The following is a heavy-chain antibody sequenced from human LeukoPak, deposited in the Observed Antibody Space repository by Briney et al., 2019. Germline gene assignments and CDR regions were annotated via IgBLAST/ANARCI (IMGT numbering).Heavy chain of an antibody. J-gene: IGHJ3*02. V-gene: IGHV3-74*01. CDR1: GFTFSSYW. CDR2: INSDGSST. CDR3: ARAFGGSYNIFAFDI. Sequence: GGSLRLSCAASGFTFSSYWMHWVRQAPGKGLVWVSRINSDGSSTSYADSVKGRFTISRDNSKNTLYLQMNSLRAEDTAVYYCARAFGGSYNIFAFDIWGQGTMVTVSS. D-gene: IGHD1-26*01.